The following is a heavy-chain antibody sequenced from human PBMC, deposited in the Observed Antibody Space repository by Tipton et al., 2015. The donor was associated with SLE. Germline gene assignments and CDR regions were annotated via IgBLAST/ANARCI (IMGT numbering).Heavy chain of an antibody. J-gene: IGHJ4*02. CDR1: GGSISSGGYY. CDR3: ARGRIAVAGTDY. CDR2: IYYSGST. D-gene: IGHD6-19*01. V-gene: IGHV4-31*03. Sequence: TLSLTCTVSGGSISSGGYYWSWIRQHPGKGLEWIGYIYYSGSTYYNPSLKSRVTISVDTSKNQFSLKLSSVTAADTAVYYCARGRIAVAGTDYWGQGTLVTVSS.